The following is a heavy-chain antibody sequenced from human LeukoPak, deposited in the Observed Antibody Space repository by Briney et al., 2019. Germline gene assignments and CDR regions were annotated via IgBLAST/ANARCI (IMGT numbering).Heavy chain of an antibody. Sequence: PGGSLRLARTASGFAFDEHGMSWVRQVPGRGLEWLTGINWSGGSTGYADPLRGRFTFSRDNAKNTMYLQMDSLRAEATALYYCARAPITTPFYFDYWGKGTLVTVSS. CDR3: ARAPITTPFYFDY. D-gene: IGHD3-10*01. CDR1: GFAFDEHG. J-gene: IGHJ4*02. CDR2: INWSGGST. V-gene: IGHV3-20*04.